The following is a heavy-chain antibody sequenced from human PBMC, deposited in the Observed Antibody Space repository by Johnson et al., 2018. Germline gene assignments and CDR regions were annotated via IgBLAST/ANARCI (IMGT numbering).Heavy chain of an antibody. V-gene: IGHV3-21*01. J-gene: IGHJ6*02. CDR3: ARATWNGEDYGMDV. CDR1: GFTFSSYN. CDR2: ISSSSGYI. D-gene: IGHD1-1*01. Sequence: VQLVQSGGGLVKPGGSLRLSCAASGFTFSSYNMNWVRQAPGKGLEWVSSISSSSGYIYYADSVKGRFTISRENAKNSLYVQMNSLRAEDTAVNYCARATWNGEDYGMDVWGQGTTVTVSS.